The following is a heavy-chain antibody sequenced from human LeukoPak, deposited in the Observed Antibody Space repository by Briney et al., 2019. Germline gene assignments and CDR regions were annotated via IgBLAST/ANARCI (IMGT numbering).Heavy chain of an antibody. V-gene: IGHV3-30*02. D-gene: IGHD3-22*01. CDR3: AKDGYYYDSSGYPDY. CDR1: GFTSSNYA. J-gene: IGHJ4*02. Sequence: PGGSLRLSCAASGFTSSNYAMHWVRQAPGKGLEWVAFIRYDGSNKYYADSVKGRFTISRDNSKNTLYLQMNSLRAEDTAVYYCAKDGYYYDSSGYPDYWGQGTLVTVSS. CDR2: IRYDGSNK.